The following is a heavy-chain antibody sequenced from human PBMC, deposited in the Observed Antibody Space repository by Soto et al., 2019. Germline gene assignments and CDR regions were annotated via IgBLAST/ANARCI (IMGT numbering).Heavy chain of an antibody. CDR1: GFTFSSYA. Sequence: QVQLVESGGGVVQPGRSLRLSCAASGFTFSSYAMHWVRQAPGKGLEWVAVISYDATNKYYADYVKGRFTISRDNSKNTLYLQMNSLRAEDTAVYYCAIDLHAVEAVGASRYYDYDMDVWGQGTTVTVSS. J-gene: IGHJ6*02. D-gene: IGHD6-19*01. V-gene: IGHV3-30-3*01. CDR3: AIDLHAVEAVGASRYYDYDMDV. CDR2: ISYDATNK.